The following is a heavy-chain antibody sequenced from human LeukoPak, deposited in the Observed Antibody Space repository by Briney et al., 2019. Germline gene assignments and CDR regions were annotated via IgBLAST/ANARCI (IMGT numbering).Heavy chain of an antibody. Sequence: SETLSLTCTVSGGSISSYYWSWIRQPPGKGLEWIGYIYYSGSTNYNPSLKSRVTISVDTSKNQFSLKLSSVTAADTAVYYCARGPRENSSGWYAGGYYYGMDVWGQGTTVAVSS. J-gene: IGHJ6*02. CDR1: GGSISSYY. D-gene: IGHD6-19*01. CDR3: ARGPRENSSGWYAGGYYYGMDV. CDR2: IYYSGST. V-gene: IGHV4-59*01.